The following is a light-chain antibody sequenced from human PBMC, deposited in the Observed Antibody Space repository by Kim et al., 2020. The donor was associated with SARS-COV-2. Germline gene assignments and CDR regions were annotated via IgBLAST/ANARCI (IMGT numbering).Light chain of an antibody. CDR2: RAS. CDR1: QTVDRN. Sequence: PGERVTLSCRASQTVDRNLAWYQQKGGQPPRLLIYRASTRATDIPDRFSGSGSGTEFTLTIHSLRSEDSGNYYCQQFSKWPLTFGGGTKVEFK. V-gene: IGKV3-15*01. J-gene: IGKJ4*01. CDR3: QQFSKWPLT.